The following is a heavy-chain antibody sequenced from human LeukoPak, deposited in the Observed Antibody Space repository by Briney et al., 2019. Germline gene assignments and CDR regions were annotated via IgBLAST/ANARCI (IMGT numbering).Heavy chain of an antibody. J-gene: IGHJ5*02. CDR2: XXXXXXT. CDR3: ARGVGDYVFDP. Sequence: SLTCTVSGGSIXXXXXXWSWIRXXXXXXXEWIXXXXXXXXTXXXXXXXXXXXISXDTSKDQFSXXLNXXXXAXTAVYYCARGVGDYVFDPWGQGTLVTVSS. D-gene: IGHD4-17*01. CDR1: GGSIXXXXXX. V-gene: IGHV4-31*01.